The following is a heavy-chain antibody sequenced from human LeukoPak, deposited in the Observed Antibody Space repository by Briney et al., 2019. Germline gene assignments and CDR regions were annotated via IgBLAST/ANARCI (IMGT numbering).Heavy chain of an antibody. CDR1: GGSISSYY. Sequence: PSETLSLTCTVSGGSISSYYWSWIRQPPGKGLEWIGYIYYSRSTNYNPSLKSRVTISVDTSKNQFSLKLSSVTAADTAVYYCATLDYGGNATPFDYWGQGTLVTVSS. CDR2: IYYSRST. D-gene: IGHD4-23*01. V-gene: IGHV4-59*08. CDR3: ATLDYGGNATPFDY. J-gene: IGHJ4*02.